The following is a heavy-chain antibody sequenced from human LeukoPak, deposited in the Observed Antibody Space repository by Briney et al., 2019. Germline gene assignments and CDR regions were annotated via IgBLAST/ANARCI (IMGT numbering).Heavy chain of an antibody. CDR1: GGTFSSYA. V-gene: IGHV1-69*04. J-gene: IGHJ3*02. Sequence: ASVKVSCKASGGTFSSYAISWVRQAPGRGLEWMGRIIPILGIANYAQKFQGRVTITADKSTSTAYMELSSLRSEDTAVYYCARVVATVTPWGAFDIWGQGTMVTVSS. CDR3: ARVVATVTPWGAFDI. CDR2: IIPILGIA. D-gene: IGHD4-17*01.